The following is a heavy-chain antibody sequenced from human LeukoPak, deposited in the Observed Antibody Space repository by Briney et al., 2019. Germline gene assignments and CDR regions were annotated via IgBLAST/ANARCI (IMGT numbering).Heavy chain of an antibody. CDR2: IYTDGST. Sequence: PGGSLRLSCAASGFTVSSNYMTWVRQAPGKGLEWVSLIYTDGSTYYADSVKGRFTISGHNSKNTLYIQMNSLGADDTAVYYCATGYSGYRRSYYYGMDVWGQGTTVTVSS. D-gene: IGHD5-12*01. CDR3: ATGYSGYRRSYYYGMDV. CDR1: GFTVSSNY. V-gene: IGHV3-53*04. J-gene: IGHJ6*02.